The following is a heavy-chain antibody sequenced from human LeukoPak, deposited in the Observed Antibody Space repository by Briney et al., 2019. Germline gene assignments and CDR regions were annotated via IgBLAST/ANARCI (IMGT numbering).Heavy chain of an antibody. V-gene: IGHV3-7*01. J-gene: IGHJ4*02. D-gene: IGHD6-19*01. CDR1: GFSFSTSW. CDR3: ARLSTSVAGGDH. Sequence: PGGSLRLSCTASGFSFSTSWMSWVRQTPGKGLEWVANIKKDGSEEYYVDSVKTRFTISRDNAKNSLYLQLNSLIVEDTAVYCCARLSTSVAGGDHWGQGTLVTVSS. CDR2: IKKDGSEE.